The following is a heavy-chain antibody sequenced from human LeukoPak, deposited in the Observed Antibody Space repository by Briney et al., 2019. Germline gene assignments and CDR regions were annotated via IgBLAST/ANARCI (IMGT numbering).Heavy chain of an antibody. CDR1: GYTFSNYY. V-gene: IGHV1-2*02. D-gene: IGHD3-3*01. Sequence: ASVKVSCKASGYTFSNYYIHWVRQAPGQGLEWMGWINPNSGDSTYAQRFQGRVTMTRDTSISTAYMELMSLTSDDTAFYFCARDLKGGRFPKNWLDPWGQGTLVTVSS. J-gene: IGHJ5*02. CDR2: INPNSGDS. CDR3: ARDLKGGRFPKNWLDP.